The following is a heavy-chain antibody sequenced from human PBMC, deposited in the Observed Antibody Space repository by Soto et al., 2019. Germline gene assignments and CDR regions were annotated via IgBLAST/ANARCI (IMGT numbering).Heavy chain of an antibody. CDR2: IYYSGNT. CDR1: GGSISSGSYY. Sequence: QVQLQESGPGLVKPSQTLSLTCTVSGGSISSGSYYWSWIRQHPGKGLEWIGYIYYSGNTYYNPSLKRRVTISVDTSKNQFSLKLSSVTAADTAVYYCARVGGESGDYATIFDYWGQGTLVTVSS. D-gene: IGHD2-21*02. V-gene: IGHV4-31*03. CDR3: ARVGGESGDYATIFDY. J-gene: IGHJ4*02.